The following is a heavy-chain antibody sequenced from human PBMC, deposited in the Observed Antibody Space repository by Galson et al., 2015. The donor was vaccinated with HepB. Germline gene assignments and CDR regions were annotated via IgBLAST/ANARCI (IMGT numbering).Heavy chain of an antibody. Sequence: SVKVSCKASGYTFTGHYMHWVRQAPGQGLEWMGWIIPNSGGTNYAQKFQGRVTMTRDTSISTAYMELSRLRSDDTAVYYCARGQDPKYYYYMDVWGKGTTVTVSS. CDR1: GYTFTGHY. J-gene: IGHJ6*03. CDR3: ARGQDPKYYYYMDV. CDR2: IIPNSGGT. D-gene: IGHD2-15*01. V-gene: IGHV1-2*02.